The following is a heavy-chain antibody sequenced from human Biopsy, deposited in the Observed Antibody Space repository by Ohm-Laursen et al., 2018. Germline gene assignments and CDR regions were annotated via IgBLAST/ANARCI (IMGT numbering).Heavy chain of an antibody. CDR2: TSRSGSII. Sequence: SLRLSCAASGFTFSDYYMSWVRQAPGQGLEWLSYTSRSGSIIDYADSVKGRFTISRDNAQNTLYLQMNSLRAVDTAVYYCARDWGGDYGGNIDYYYFYGMDVWGQGTTVTVSS. CDR1: GFTFSDYY. CDR3: ARDWGGDYGGNIDYYYFYGMDV. D-gene: IGHD4-23*01. J-gene: IGHJ6*02. V-gene: IGHV3-11*01.